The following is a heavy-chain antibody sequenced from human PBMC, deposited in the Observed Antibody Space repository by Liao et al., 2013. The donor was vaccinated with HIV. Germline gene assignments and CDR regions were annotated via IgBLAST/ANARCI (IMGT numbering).Heavy chain of an antibody. CDR2: IYTSGST. CDR1: GGSISSGSYY. V-gene: IGHV4-61*02. J-gene: IGHJ2*01. Sequence: QVQLQESGPGLVKPSQTLSLTCTVSGGSISSGSYYWSWIRQPAGKGLEWIGRIYTSGSTNYNPSLKSRVTISVDTSKNQFSLKLSSVTAADTAVYYCARDSDYDFWSGYSNWYFDLWGRGTLVTVSS. CDR3: ARDSDYDFWSGYSNWYFDL. D-gene: IGHD3-3*01.